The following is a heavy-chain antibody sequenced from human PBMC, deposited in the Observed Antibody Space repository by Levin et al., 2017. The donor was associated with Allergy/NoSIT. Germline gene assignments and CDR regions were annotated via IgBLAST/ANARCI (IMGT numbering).Heavy chain of an antibody. V-gene: IGHV3-9*01. CDR1: GFTFDDYA. CDR2: ISWNSGST. CDR3: AKDLGQGGAVAATFDY. Sequence: GGSLRLSCAASGFTFDDYAMHWVRQAPGKGLEWVSRISWNSGSTGYADSVKGRFTISRDNAKNSLYLQMNSLRDEDTALYYCAKDLGQGGAVAATFDYWGQGTLVTVSS. D-gene: IGHD6-19*01. J-gene: IGHJ4*02.